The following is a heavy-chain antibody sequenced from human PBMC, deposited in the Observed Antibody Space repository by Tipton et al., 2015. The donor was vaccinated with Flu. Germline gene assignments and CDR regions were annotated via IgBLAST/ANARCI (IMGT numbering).Heavy chain of an antibody. CDR1: GYTFTSYG. J-gene: IGHJ6*03. CDR2: ISVYNSNT. V-gene: IGHV1-18*04. Sequence: QSGPEVKKPGASVKVSCKASGYTFTSYGICWLRQAPGQGLEWMGWISVYNSNTNYAQKFQGRVTLTTDTSTSTAYMELRSLKSDDTAVYYCARGRGVAIGYHYNMDVWGKGTTVTVSS. CDR3: ARGRGVAIGYHYNMDV. D-gene: IGHD2-21*01.